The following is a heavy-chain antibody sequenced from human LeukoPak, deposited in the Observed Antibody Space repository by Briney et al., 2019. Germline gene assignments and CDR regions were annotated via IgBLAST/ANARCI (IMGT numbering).Heavy chain of an antibody. CDR1: GFTFSSYE. V-gene: IGHV3-48*03. J-gene: IGHJ4*02. CDR2: ISSSGSTI. Sequence: GGSLRLSCAASGFTFSSYEMNWVRQAPGKGLEGVSYISSSGSTIYYADSVKGRFTISRDNAKNSLYLQMNSLRAEDTAVYYCARDTVVSIFDYWGQGTLVTVSS. D-gene: IGHD4-23*01. CDR3: ARDTVVSIFDY.